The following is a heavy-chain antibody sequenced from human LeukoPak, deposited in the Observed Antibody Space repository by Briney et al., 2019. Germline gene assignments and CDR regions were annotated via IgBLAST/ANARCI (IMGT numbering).Heavy chain of an antibody. CDR1: GYTFTTYD. D-gene: IGHD3-10*01. CDR3: ARRIRGAPTDY. Sequence: EASVKVSCKASGYTFTTYDLNRVRQATGQGLEWMGWMNPNSGNTGYAQKFQGSVTMTRNISITTAYMELSNLTSEDTAVYYCARRIRGAPTDYWGQGTLVTVSS. J-gene: IGHJ4*02. V-gene: IGHV1-8*01. CDR2: MNPNSGNT.